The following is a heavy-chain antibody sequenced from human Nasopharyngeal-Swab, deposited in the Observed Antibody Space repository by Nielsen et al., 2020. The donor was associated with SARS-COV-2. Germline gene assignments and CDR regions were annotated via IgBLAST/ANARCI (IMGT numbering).Heavy chain of an antibody. CDR2: INHSGST. CDR3: ARGTVLLRYFDWSCWYFDL. Sequence: RQAPGKGLEWIGEINHSGSTNYSPSLKSRVTISVDTSKNQFSLKLSSVTAADTAVYYCARGTVLLRYFDWSCWYFDLWGRGTLVTVSS. V-gene: IGHV4-34*01. D-gene: IGHD3-9*01. J-gene: IGHJ2*01.